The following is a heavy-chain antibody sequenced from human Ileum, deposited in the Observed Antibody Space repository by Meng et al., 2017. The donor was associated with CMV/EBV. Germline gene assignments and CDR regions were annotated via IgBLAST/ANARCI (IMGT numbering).Heavy chain of an antibody. CDR2: INHSGST. Sequence: QGQYQSGGASLFKPSETLLLTWAGYGGSFSGYYWSWIRQFPGKGLEWMGEINHSGSTNYNPSLKSRVTISADTSKKWFSLKVSSVTAADTAVYYCAREAVGVENGDYADYWGQGILVTVSS. V-gene: IGHV4-34*01. D-gene: IGHD4-17*01. CDR1: GGSFSGYY. J-gene: IGHJ4*02. CDR3: AREAVGVENGDYADY.